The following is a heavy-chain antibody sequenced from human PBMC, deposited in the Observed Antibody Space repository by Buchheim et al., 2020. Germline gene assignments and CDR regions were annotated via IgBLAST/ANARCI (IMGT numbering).Heavy chain of an antibody. Sequence: EVQLLESGGGLVQPGGSLRLSCAASGFTFSSYAMSWVRQAPGKGLEWVSAISGSGGSTYYADSVKGRFTISRDNSKNTLYLQMNSLRAEDTAVYYGAKDLHYDILTGYLADYNYYGMDVWGQGTT. D-gene: IGHD3-9*01. CDR2: ISGSGGST. CDR3: AKDLHYDILTGYLADYNYYGMDV. CDR1: GFTFSSYA. V-gene: IGHV3-23*01. J-gene: IGHJ6*02.